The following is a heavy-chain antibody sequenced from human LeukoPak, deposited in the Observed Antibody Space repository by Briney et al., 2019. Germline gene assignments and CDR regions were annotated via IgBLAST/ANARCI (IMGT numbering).Heavy chain of an antibody. CDR2: MYYSGST. D-gene: IGHD6-19*01. Sequence: PSETLSLTCTVSGASISSYFWNWIRQPPGKGLEWIGSMYYSGSTNYNPSLQSRVTISADTSKDQFSLRLTSLTAADTAVYYCARARSGWSFDYWGRGTVDSVSS. CDR3: ARARSGWSFDY. J-gene: IGHJ4*02. V-gene: IGHV4-59*13. CDR1: GASISSYF.